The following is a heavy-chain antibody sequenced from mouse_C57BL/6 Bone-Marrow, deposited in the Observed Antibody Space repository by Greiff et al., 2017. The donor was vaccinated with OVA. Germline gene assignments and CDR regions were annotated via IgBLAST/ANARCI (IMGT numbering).Heavy chain of an antibody. Sequence: VKLVESGPELVKPGASVKISCKASGYAFRSSWMNWVKQRPGKGLEWIGRIYPGDGDTNYNGKFKGKATLTADKSSSTAYMQLSSLTSEDSAFYVCARDVAYYGISYGYFDVWGTGTTLTVST. CDR3: ARDVAYYGISYGYFDV. CDR1: GYAFRSSW. J-gene: IGHJ1*03. V-gene: IGHV1-82*01. CDR2: IYPGDGDT. D-gene: IGHD1-1*01.